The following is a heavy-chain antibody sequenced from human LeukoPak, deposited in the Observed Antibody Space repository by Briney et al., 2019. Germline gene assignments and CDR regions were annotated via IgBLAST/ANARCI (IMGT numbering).Heavy chain of an antibody. CDR3: VRITMVRGARKDDY. Sequence: PGGSLRLSCAASGFTFSNYWMSWVRQLPGKGLEWVGNIKQDGSEKYYVDSVKGRFTLSRDNAKNSLYLQMDSLRAEDTAMYYCVRITMVRGARKDDYWGQGPLVPVSS. J-gene: IGHJ4*02. V-gene: IGHV3-7*01. CDR1: GFTFSNYW. CDR2: IKQDGSEK. D-gene: IGHD3-10*01.